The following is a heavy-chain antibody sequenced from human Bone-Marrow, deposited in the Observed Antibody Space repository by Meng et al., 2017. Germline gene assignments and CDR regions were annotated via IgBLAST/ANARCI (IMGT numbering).Heavy chain of an antibody. CDR1: GFTVSSNY. V-gene: IGHV3-53*04. Sequence: GGSLRLSCAAAGFTVSSNYMSWVRQAPGKGLEWVSVIYSGGSTYYADSVKGRFTISRHNYKNTLYLQMNSLRAEDTAVYYCARSRFGGLFDYWGQGTLVTVSS. D-gene: IGHD3-16*01. CDR3: ARSRFGGLFDY. J-gene: IGHJ4*02. CDR2: IYSGGST.